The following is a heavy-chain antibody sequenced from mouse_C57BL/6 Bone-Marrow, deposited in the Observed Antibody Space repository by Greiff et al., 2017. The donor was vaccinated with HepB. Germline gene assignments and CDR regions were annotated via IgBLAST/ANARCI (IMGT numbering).Heavy chain of an antibody. CDR1: GFTFTDYY. CDR2: IRNKANGYTT. D-gene: IGHD2-3*01. Sequence: EVKLEESGGGLVQPGGSLSLYCAASGFTFTDYYMSWVRQPPGKALEWLGFIRNKANGYTTEYSASVKGRFTISRDNSQSILYLQMNALRAEDSATYYCARYFGQYDGYSFAYWGQGTLVTVSA. J-gene: IGHJ3*01. V-gene: IGHV7-3*01. CDR3: ARYFGQYDGYSFAY.